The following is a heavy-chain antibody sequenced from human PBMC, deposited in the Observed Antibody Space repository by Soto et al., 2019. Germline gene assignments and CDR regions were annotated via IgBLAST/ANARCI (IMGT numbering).Heavy chain of an antibody. CDR2: TYYRSKWYN. D-gene: IGHD2-15*01. V-gene: IGHV6-1*01. CDR3: AGMVAAKSVSSYYYYMDV. J-gene: IGHJ6*03. CDR1: GDSVSSNSAA. Sequence: PSQTLSLTCAISGDSVSSNSAAWNWIRQSPSRGLEWLGRTYYRSKWYNDYAVSVKSRITINPDTSKNQFSLQLNSVTPEDTAVYYCAGMVAAKSVSSYYYYMDVWGKGTTVTVSS.